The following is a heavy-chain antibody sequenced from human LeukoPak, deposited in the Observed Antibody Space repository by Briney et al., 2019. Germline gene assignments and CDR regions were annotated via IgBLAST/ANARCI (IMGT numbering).Heavy chain of an antibody. Sequence: GGSLRLSCAASGFTVSSNYMSWGREAPGEGLEWVSVIYSGGSTYYADSVKGRFTISRENSKTTLYLQMNSLRAEHTAVYYCARSGWEGSFGFDPWGQGPLVTVSS. D-gene: IGHD6-19*01. V-gene: IGHV3-66*01. CDR2: IYSGGST. CDR1: GFTVSSNY. CDR3: ARSGWEGSFGFDP. J-gene: IGHJ5*02.